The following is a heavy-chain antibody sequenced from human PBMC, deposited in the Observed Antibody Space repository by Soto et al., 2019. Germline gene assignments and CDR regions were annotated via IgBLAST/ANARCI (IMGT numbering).Heavy chain of an antibody. Sequence: QVQLQQWGAGLLKPSETLSLTCAVYGGSFSGYYWSWIRQPPGKGLEWIGEINHSGSTNSNPSLKSRVTISIDTSKNQFSLKLSSVTAADTAIYYCARDSLGIAVLGTGRSKNNWFDPWGQGTLVTVSS. V-gene: IGHV4-34*01. J-gene: IGHJ5*02. CDR1: GGSFSGYY. D-gene: IGHD6-19*01. CDR2: INHSGST. CDR3: ARDSLGIAVLGTGRSKNNWFDP.